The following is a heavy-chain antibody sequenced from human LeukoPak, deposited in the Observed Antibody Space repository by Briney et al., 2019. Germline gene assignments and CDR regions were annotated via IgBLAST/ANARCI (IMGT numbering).Heavy chain of an antibody. CDR3: SKLAYCGGDCLKWFFDL. CDR2: ISGSGGST. CDR1: GFTFSSYA. Sequence: GGSLRLSCAASGFTFSSYAMSWVRQAPGKGLEWVSGISGSGGSTYYADSVKGRFTISRDNSKNTLYLQMDSLRAEDTAAYFCSKLAYCGGDCLKWFFDLWGRGTLVTVSS. V-gene: IGHV3-23*01. J-gene: IGHJ2*01. D-gene: IGHD2-21*02.